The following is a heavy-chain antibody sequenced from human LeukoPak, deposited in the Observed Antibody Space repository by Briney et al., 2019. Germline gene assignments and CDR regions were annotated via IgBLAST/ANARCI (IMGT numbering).Heavy chain of an antibody. CDR2: IIPIFGTA. J-gene: IGHJ5*02. CDR1: GGTFSSYA. CDR3: ARRASVHRAYNWFDP. D-gene: IGHD6-6*01. V-gene: IGHV1-69*05. Sequence: GASVKVSCKASGGTFSSYAISWVRQAPGQGLEWMGGIIPIFGTANYAQKFQGRVTITRNTSISTAYMELSSLRSEDTAVYYCARRASVHRAYNWFDPWGQGTLVTVSS.